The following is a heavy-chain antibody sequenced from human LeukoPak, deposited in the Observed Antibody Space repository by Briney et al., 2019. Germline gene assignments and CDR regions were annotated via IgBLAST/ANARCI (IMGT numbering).Heavy chain of an antibody. CDR3: AKDISAGLTGTPFDC. V-gene: IGHV3-74*01. CDR2: ITSDGSST. Sequence: PGGSLRLSCEASGFTFSRYWMHWVRQAPGKGLVWVSRITSDGSSTTYADSVKGRFTISRDNAKNSLYLEMNSLRAEDMALYYCAKDISAGLTGTPFDCWGQGTLVTVSS. CDR1: GFTFSRYW. D-gene: IGHD3-9*01. J-gene: IGHJ4*02.